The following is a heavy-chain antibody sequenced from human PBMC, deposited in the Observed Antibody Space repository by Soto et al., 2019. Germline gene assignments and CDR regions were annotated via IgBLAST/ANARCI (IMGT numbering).Heavy chain of an antibody. D-gene: IGHD1-26*01. CDR2: IKSKTDGGTT. Sequence: PGGSLRLSCAASGFTFSNAWMNWVRQAPGKGLEWVGRIKSKTDGGTTDYAAPVKGRFTISRDDSKNTLYLQMNSLKTEDTAVYYCTTLPQYSGSSLLLDYWGQGTLVTVSS. CDR1: GFTFSNAW. V-gene: IGHV3-15*07. J-gene: IGHJ4*02. CDR3: TTLPQYSGSSLLLDY.